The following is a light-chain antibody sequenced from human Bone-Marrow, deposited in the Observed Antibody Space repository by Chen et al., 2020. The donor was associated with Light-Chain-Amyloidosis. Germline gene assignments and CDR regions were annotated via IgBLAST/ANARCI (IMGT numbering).Light chain of an antibody. CDR2: DTA. Sequence: DIQMTKSPSSMSASVGDRVTITCQASQDISSSLNWYQQKQGEAPKLLIYDTAILETGVPSRFRGSGSGTHFTFTISSLQSEDFATYYGKQCDNIPDTFGQGTKLMIK. J-gene: IGKJ2*01. CDR1: QDISSS. CDR3: KQCDNIPDT. V-gene: IGKV1-33*01.